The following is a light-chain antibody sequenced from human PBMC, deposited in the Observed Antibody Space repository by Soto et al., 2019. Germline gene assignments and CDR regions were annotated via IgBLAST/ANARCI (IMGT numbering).Light chain of an antibody. CDR1: LSIKYW. CDR3: QQYTNYPWT. V-gene: IGKV1-5*03. Sequence: DVQMTQSPSTLSASVGDRVTITCRASLSIKYWLAWFQQKPGKAPRLLIYEASRLESGVPSRISGSGSGTEFTLTISSLQPDDFATYYCQQYTNYPWTFGQGTKVDIK. J-gene: IGKJ1*01. CDR2: EAS.